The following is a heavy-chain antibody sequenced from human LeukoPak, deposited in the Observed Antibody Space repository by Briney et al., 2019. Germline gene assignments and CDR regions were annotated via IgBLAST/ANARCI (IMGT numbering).Heavy chain of an antibody. V-gene: IGHV4-30-2*01. J-gene: IGHJ3*02. CDR2: MYQSGST. CDR3: ARGDTGNDAFDI. CDR1: GGSISSGGYS. Sequence: SHTLSLTCAVSGGSISSGGYSWSSIRQPRGRGLEWIGYMYQSGSTYYNPSLKSRVTFSVDRSKNEFSLKLSSVTAADTAVYYCARGDTGNDAFDIWGQGTMVTVSS.